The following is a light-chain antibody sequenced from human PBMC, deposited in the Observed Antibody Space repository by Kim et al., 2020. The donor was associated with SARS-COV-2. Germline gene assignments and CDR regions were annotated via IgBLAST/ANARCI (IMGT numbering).Light chain of an antibody. J-gene: IGKJ4*01. CDR1: QSINIY. CDR3: QQRSQWPLT. CDR2: DAS. V-gene: IGKV3-11*01. Sequence: VSPGESAPLSCRASQSINIYLAWYQQKPGQAPRLLIYDASNRATGIPARFSGSGSGTDFTLTISSLEPEDFAVYYCQQRSQWPLTFGGGTKVDIK.